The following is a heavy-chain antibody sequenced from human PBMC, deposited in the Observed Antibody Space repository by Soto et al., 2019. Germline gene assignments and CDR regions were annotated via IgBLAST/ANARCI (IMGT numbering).Heavy chain of an antibody. D-gene: IGHD3-10*01. CDR1: GFTFSSYW. J-gene: IGHJ3*02. Sequence: GGSLRLSCAASGFTFSSYWMHWVRQAPGKGLVWVSRIKNDGSNTNYADSVKGRFTISRDNAKNSLYLQMNSLRAEDTAVYYCAREGYYGSGSYYVFSYAFDIWGQGTMVTGSS. CDR2: IKNDGSNT. V-gene: IGHV3-74*01. CDR3: AREGYYGSGSYYVFSYAFDI.